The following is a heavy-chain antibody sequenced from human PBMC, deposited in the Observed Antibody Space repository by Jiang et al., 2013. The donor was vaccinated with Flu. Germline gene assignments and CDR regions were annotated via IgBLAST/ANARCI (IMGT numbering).Heavy chain of an antibody. CDR3: ARDSCSSTSCYGIDY. V-gene: IGHV1-3*01. CDR1: GYTFTSYA. CDR2: INAGNGNT. Sequence: SGAEVKKPGASVKVSCKASGYTFTSYAMHWVRQAPGQRLEWMGWINAGNGNTKYSQKFQGRVTITRDTSASTAYMELSSLRSEDTAVYYCARDSCSSTSCYGIDYWGQGTLVTVSS. D-gene: IGHD2-2*01. J-gene: IGHJ4*02.